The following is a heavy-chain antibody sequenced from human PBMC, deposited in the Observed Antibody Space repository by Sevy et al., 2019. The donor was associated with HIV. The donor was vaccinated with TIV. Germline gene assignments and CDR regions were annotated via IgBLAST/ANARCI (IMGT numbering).Heavy chain of an antibody. CDR1: GYTFTSYD. J-gene: IGHJ5*02. V-gene: IGHV1-8*01. Sequence: ASVKVSCKASGYTFTSYDINWVRQATGQGLEWMGWMNPNSGNTGYAQKFQGRVTMTRNTSIITAYMELSSLRSEDTAVYYCARGGYDILTGSPGWFDPWGQGTLVTVSS. CDR3: ARGGYDILTGSPGWFDP. D-gene: IGHD3-9*01. CDR2: MNPNSGNT.